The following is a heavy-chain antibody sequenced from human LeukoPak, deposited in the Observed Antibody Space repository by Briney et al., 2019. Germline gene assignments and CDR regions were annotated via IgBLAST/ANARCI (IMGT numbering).Heavy chain of an antibody. CDR2: IYYIGNT. CDR3: ACERYCSSTRCYTKRYIDP. CDR1: GGSITSGDYY. J-gene: IGHJ5*02. Sequence: SETLSLTCTVSGGSITSGDYYWSWIRQTPGKGLEWIGYIYYIGNTYYNPSLKSRVTISVDTSKNQFSLELSSVTPADTAVYFCACERYCSSTRCYTKRYIDPWGQGTLVTVSS. D-gene: IGHD2-2*01. V-gene: IGHV4-30-4*08.